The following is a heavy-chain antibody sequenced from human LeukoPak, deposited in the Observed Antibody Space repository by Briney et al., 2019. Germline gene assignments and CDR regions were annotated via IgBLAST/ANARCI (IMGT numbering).Heavy chain of an antibody. Sequence: GGSLRLSCAGSGFTFTTYAMSWVRQAPGKGLEWVGFIRSDGSNTYYADSVKGRFTISRDTAKNSLYLQMSSLRAEDTAVYFCARDHGETNKMTTVTHNAFDIWGQGTMVTVSS. D-gene: IGHD4-17*01. CDR3: ARDHGETNKMTTVTHNAFDI. CDR2: IRSDGSNT. CDR1: GFTFTTYA. J-gene: IGHJ3*02. V-gene: IGHV3-30*02.